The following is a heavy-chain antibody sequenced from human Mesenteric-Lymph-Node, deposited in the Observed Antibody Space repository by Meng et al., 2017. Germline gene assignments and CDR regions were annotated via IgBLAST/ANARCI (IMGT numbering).Heavy chain of an antibody. CDR1: GCSISSINW. D-gene: IGHD6-19*01. CDR2: IYHSGST. V-gene: IGHV4-4*02. Sequence: QGPLQASGPVLVKPSETLSLSCAVSGCSISSINWWTWLRQPPGKGLEWIGEIYHSGSTNYNPSLKSRVTISVDKSKNQFSLNLSSVTAADTAVYYCARVGQWLPIDYWGQGTLVTVSS. CDR3: ARVGQWLPIDY. J-gene: IGHJ4*02.